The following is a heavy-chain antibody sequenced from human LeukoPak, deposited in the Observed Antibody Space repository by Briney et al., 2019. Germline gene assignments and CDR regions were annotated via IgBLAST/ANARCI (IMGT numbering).Heavy chain of an antibody. CDR3: ARGLGYCSSTSCGEPDY. D-gene: IGHD2-2*01. V-gene: IGHV1-18*01. CDR2: ISAYNGNT. J-gene: IGHJ4*02. Sequence: ASVKVSCKASGYTFTSYGISWVRQAPGQGLEWMGWISAYNGNTNYAQKFQGRVTVTADESTSTAYMELSSLRSEDTAVYYCARGLGYCSSTSCGEPDYWGQGTLVTVSS. CDR1: GYTFTSYG.